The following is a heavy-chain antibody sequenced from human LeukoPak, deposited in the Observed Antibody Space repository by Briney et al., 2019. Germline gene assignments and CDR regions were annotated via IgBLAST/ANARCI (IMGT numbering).Heavy chain of an antibody. CDR3: AMSKRGTYRFDAYDI. D-gene: IGHD3-16*02. CDR1: GFTSTTYW. CDR2: IRKDGKEI. Sequence: GGSLSLSCATSGFTSTTYWISWVRQAPGKGREWVANIRKDGKEIDYVDSVKGRFTIASDHAKRSINLQMSRLRVEDTAVYYCAMSKRGTYRFDAYDIWGQGQWSPSLQ. J-gene: IGHJ3*02. V-gene: IGHV3-7*01.